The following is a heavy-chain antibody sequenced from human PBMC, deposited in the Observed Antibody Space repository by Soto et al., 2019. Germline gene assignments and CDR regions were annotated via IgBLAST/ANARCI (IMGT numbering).Heavy chain of an antibody. CDR3: AKERDSSNYYSFAFDI. V-gene: IGHV3-23*01. CDR1: GFTVSTNA. J-gene: IGHJ3*02. Sequence: EVQLLESGGGSVQPGGSLRLSCAASGFTVSTNAMSWVRQAPGKGLEWVSGVGGSGGSTHYADSVQGRVTISRDNSKNTLSQQMNSLRAEDTAVYYCAKERDSSNYYSFAFDIWGQGTMVTVSS. D-gene: IGHD3-22*01. CDR2: VGGSGGST.